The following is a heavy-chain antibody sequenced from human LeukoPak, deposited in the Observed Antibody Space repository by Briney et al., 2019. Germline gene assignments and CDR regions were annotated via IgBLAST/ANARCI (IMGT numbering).Heavy chain of an antibody. V-gene: IGHV2-70*11. D-gene: IGHD3-10*01. CDR3: ARITMVRGAMGGFDY. J-gene: IGHJ4*02. Sequence: QSGPALVKPTQTLTLTCTFSGFSLSTSGMCVSWIRQPPGKALEWLARIDWDDDKYYSTSLKTRLTISKDTSKNQVVLTMTNMDPVDTATYYRARITMVRGAMGGFDYWGQGTLVTVSS. CDR2: IDWDDDK. CDR1: GFSLSTSGMC.